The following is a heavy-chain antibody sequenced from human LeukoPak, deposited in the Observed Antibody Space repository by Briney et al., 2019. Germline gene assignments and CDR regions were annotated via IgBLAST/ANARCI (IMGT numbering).Heavy chain of an antibody. Sequence: PSETLSLTCAVYGGSFSGYYWSWIRQPPGKGLEWIGEINHSGSTNYNPSLKSRVTISVDTSKNQFSLKLSSVTAADTAVYYCAREGSIAARPPFNWFDPWGQGTLVTVSS. J-gene: IGHJ5*02. V-gene: IGHV4-34*01. CDR2: INHSGST. CDR1: GGSFSGYY. CDR3: AREGSIAARPPFNWFDP. D-gene: IGHD6-6*01.